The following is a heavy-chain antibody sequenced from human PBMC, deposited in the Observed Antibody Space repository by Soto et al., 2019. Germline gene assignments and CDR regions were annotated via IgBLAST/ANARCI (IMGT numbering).Heavy chain of an antibody. J-gene: IGHJ6*02. Sequence: KPSETLSLTCTVSGGSVSSGSYYWSWIRQPPGKGLEWIGYIYYSGSTNYNPSLKSRVTISVDTSKNQFSLKLSSVTAADTAVYYCARDRESDYYYYGMDVWGQGTTVTVSS. D-gene: IGHD1-26*01. V-gene: IGHV4-61*01. CDR3: ARDRESDYYYYGMDV. CDR1: GGSVSSGSYY. CDR2: IYYSGST.